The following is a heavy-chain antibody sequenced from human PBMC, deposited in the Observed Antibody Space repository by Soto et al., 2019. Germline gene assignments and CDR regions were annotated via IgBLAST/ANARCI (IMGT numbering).Heavy chain of an antibody. CDR3: ARDGHGWLVTGNWFDP. CDR1: GYTFTSYG. Sequence: ASVKVSCKASGYTFTSYGISWVRQAPGQGLEWMGWISAYNGNTNYAQKLQGRVTMTTDTSTSTAYMELRSLRSDDTAVYYCARDGHGWLVTGNWFDPWGQGTLVTVSS. D-gene: IGHD6-19*01. J-gene: IGHJ5*02. CDR2: ISAYNGNT. V-gene: IGHV1-18*01.